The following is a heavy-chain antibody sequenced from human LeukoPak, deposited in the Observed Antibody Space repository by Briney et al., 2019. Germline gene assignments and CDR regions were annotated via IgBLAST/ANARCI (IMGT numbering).Heavy chain of an antibody. D-gene: IGHD3-9*01. CDR3: ARSRGPNILTGYFMPYYFDY. Sequence: PSEALSLTCTVSGGSVSSGTYYWSWIRQPPGKGLEWMGYIYYGGSPNYNPSLKSRVTISVDTSKNQLSLKLSSVTAADTAVYYCARSRGPNILTGYFMPYYFDYWGQGALVTVSS. CDR2: IYYGGSP. V-gene: IGHV4-61*01. J-gene: IGHJ4*02. CDR1: GGSVSSGTYY.